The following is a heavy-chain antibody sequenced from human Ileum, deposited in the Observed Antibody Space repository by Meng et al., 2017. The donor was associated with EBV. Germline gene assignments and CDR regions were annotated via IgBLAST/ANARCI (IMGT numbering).Heavy chain of an antibody. Sequence: QVQLVQSGAEVKKPGASVKVSCKASGYTFTNYDISWVRQATGQGLEWMGWMNPKTGTAHYAQKFQGRVSMTRDTSITTAYMELSSLTSEDTAVYYCARTLERGDYWGQGTLVTVSS. J-gene: IGHJ4*02. V-gene: IGHV1-8*01. CDR3: ARTLERGDY. CDR2: MNPKTGTA. D-gene: IGHD5-24*01. CDR1: GYTFTNYD.